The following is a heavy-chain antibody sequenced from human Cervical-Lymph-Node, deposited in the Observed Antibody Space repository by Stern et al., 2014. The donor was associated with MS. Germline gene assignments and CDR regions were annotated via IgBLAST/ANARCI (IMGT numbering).Heavy chain of an antibody. J-gene: IGHJ5*02. CDR1: GASITDYY. CDR3: ARWSGWTDGFDA. CDR2: VHSSETS. Sequence: VQLVEPGPGLVKPSETLSLTCTVSGASITDYYWHWVPKPPGKGLEWIGYVHSSETSRYNPSLHSRVTTSIDTSKNQFSLKVTSVTAADTAVYFCARWSGWTDGFDAWGQGTLVTVSS. D-gene: IGHD6-19*01. V-gene: IGHV4-59*01.